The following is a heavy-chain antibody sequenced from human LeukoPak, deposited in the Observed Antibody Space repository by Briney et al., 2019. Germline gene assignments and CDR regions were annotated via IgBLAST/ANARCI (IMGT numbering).Heavy chain of an antibody. J-gene: IGHJ4*02. V-gene: IGHV3-30*03. Sequence: PGGSLRLSCAASGFTFSTYAMHWVRQAPGKGLEWVAVISYDGSNEYYADSVKGRFTISRDNSKNTLYLQTNSLRAEDTAVYYCATVFGYDGSGSSDYWGQGALVTVS. CDR3: ATVFGYDGSGSSDY. CDR2: ISYDGSNE. D-gene: IGHD3-10*01. CDR1: GFTFSTYA.